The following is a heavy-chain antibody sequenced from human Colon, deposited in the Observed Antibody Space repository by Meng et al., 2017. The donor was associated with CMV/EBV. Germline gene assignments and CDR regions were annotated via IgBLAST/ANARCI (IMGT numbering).Heavy chain of an antibody. J-gene: IGHJ4*02. CDR3: ATELSRGGY. V-gene: IGHV1-18*01. CDR2: ISAYNGNT. CDR1: GDTFIDFG. Sequence: VQLGQYGTWLKKPGAAVKVSCKASGDTFIDFGISWVRQAPGQGLEWMGWISAYNGNTNYAPEFQGRVTLTTDTSTTTDTSTTTVYMELRSLRSDDTAIYYCATELSRGGYWGQGTLVTVSS.